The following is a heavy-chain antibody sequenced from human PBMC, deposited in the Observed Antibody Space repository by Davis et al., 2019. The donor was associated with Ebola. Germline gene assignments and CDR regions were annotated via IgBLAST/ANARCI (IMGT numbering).Heavy chain of an antibody. Sequence: ASVKVSCKASGYSFAAHYIHWVRQAPGQGLEWMGRIDPNFGGKIYAQKFQDRVTLTIDTSINTAYMELDRLRSDDTAVYYCARGHTYGRWDDWFDPWGQGTLVTVSS. CDR2: IDPNFGGK. J-gene: IGHJ5*02. V-gene: IGHV1-2*06. CDR3: ARGHTYGRWDDWFDP. D-gene: IGHD4-17*01. CDR1: GYSFAAHY.